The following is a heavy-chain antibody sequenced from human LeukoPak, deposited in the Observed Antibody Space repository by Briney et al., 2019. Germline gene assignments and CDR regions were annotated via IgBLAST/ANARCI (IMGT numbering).Heavy chain of an antibody. CDR2: VDPEDGET. D-gene: IGHD2-2*01. J-gene: IGHJ5*02. CDR3: ATADTPRVVPAANWFDP. CDR1: GYTFTDYY. Sequence: GATVKISCKASGYTFTDYYMHWVQQAPGKGLEWMGRVDPEDGETIYAEKFQGRVTITADTSTDTAYMELSSLRSEDTAVYYCATADTPRVVPAANWFDPWGQGTLVTVSS. V-gene: IGHV1-69-2*01.